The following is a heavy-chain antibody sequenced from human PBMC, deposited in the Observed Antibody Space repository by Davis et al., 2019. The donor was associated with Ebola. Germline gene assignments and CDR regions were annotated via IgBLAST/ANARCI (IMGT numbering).Heavy chain of an antibody. V-gene: IGHV5-51*01. CDR3: AREDALLWFGELLYYFDY. Sequence: KVSCKGSGYSFTSYWIGWVRQMPGKGLEWMGIIYPGDSDTRYSPSFQGQVTISADKSISTAYLQWSSLKASDTAMYYCAREDALLWFGELLYYFDYWGQGTLVTVSS. CDR2: IYPGDSDT. D-gene: IGHD3-10*01. CDR1: GYSFTSYW. J-gene: IGHJ4*02.